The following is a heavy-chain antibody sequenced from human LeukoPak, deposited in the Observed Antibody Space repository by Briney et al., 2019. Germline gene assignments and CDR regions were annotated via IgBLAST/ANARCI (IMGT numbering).Heavy chain of an antibody. CDR2: IYQSGST. CDR1: GYSIRSDYY. J-gene: IGHJ6*03. D-gene: IGHD3-3*01. Sequence: KPSETLSLTCAVSGYSIRSDYYWGWIRQPPGKGLEWIGSIYQSGSTHYNPSLKSRVTISIDTSKNQFSLKLSSMTAADTAVYYCARGRRYDFWSGYYHYYYYMDVWGKGTTVTVSS. CDR3: ARGRRYDFWSGYYHYYYYMDV. V-gene: IGHV4-38-2*01.